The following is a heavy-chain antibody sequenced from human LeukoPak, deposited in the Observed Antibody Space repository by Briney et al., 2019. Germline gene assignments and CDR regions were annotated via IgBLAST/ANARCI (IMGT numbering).Heavy chain of an antibody. CDR2: IIGNAATT. Sequence: GGSLRLSCEGSGFAFNVFAMNWVRQAPGKGLEWVALIIGNAATTYYADSVKGQFTIFRDNSKNTLYLQMNNLRAEDTALYYCVKDRVPDGLFSVDYWGQGTQVTVSS. V-gene: IGHV3-23*01. D-gene: IGHD2-8*01. CDR1: GFAFNVFA. J-gene: IGHJ4*02. CDR3: VKDRVPDGLFSVDY.